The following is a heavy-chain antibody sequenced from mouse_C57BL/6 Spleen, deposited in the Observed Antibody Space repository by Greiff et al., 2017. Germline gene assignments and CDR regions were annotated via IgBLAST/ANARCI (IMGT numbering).Heavy chain of an antibody. J-gene: IGHJ3*01. CDR3: ARSGYYGSSYLFAY. D-gene: IGHD1-1*01. CDR1: GYTFTDYN. V-gene: IGHV1-18*01. Sequence: EVQLQQSGPELVKPGASVKIPCKASGYTFTDYNMDWVKQSHGKSLEWIGDINPNNGGTIYNQKFKGKATLTVDKSSSTAYMELRSLTSEDTAVYYCARSGYYGSSYLFAYWGQGTLVTVSA. CDR2: INPNNGGT.